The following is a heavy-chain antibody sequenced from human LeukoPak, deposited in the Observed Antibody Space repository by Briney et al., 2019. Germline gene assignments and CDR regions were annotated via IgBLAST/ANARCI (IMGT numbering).Heavy chain of an antibody. V-gene: IGHV3-48*01. CDR1: GFTFSSYA. Sequence: GGSLRLSCAASGFTFSSYAMNWVRQAPGKGLEWVSYINSGSSTIYYADSVKGRFTISRDNAKNSLYLQMNSLRAEDTAVYYCARADTLDYWGQGTLVTVSS. D-gene: IGHD2-15*01. CDR3: ARADTLDY. CDR2: INSGSSTI. J-gene: IGHJ4*02.